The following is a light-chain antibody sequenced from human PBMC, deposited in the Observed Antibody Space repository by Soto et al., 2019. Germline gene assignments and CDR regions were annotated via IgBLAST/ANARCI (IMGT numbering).Light chain of an antibody. Sequence: EIVLTQSPATLSLSPGERATLSCRASQSVNSYLAWYQQKPGQAPRLLIYDASNRATGIPARFSGSGSGTDFTLTISSLEPEDLAVYYCQQRSKWPPITFGQGTRLEIK. CDR1: QSVNSY. V-gene: IGKV3-11*01. CDR3: QQRSKWPPIT. CDR2: DAS. J-gene: IGKJ5*01.